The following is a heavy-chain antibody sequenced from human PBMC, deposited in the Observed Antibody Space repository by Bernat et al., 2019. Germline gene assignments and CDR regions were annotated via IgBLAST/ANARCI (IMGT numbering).Heavy chain of an antibody. CDR3: ARGGSSYYYGSGSSEDAFDI. Sequence: QVQLQQWGAGLLKSSESLSLTCAVYGGSFSGYYWSWTRQPPGKGLEWIGEINQSGSTNYNRSLKSRVTISVDTSTSQFSLKLSSVTAADTGVYYCARGGSSYYYGSGSSEDAFDIWGQGTMVTVSS. CDR1: GGSFSGYY. V-gene: IGHV4-34*01. J-gene: IGHJ3*02. D-gene: IGHD3-10*01. CDR2: INQSGST.